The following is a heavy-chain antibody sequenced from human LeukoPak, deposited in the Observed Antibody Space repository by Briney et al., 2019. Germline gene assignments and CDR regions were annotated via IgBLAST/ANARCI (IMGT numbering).Heavy chain of an antibody. J-gene: IGHJ4*02. CDR1: GFTFRSYS. Sequence: GGSLRLSCAASGFTFRSYSMNWVRQAPGKGLEWVSCISSTSSYRYYAGSVKGRFTISRDNAKNSLYLQMNSLRAEDTAVYYCASSTDGYNLGTGGVDHWGQGTLVTVSS. D-gene: IGHD5-24*01. V-gene: IGHV3-21*01. CDR2: ISSTSSYR. CDR3: ASSTDGYNLGTGGVDH.